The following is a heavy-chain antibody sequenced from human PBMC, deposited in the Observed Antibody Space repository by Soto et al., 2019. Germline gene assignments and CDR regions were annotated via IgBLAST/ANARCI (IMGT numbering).Heavy chain of an antibody. J-gene: IGHJ4*02. Sequence: ESGGGLVKPGGSLRLSCAASGFTFSTYSMNWVRQAPGKGLEWVSSISSGTTYIYYADSVKGRFTISRDNAKNSLFLQMNSLRAEDTAVYYCASSVSSGSPFDYWGQGTLVTVSS. CDR1: GFTFSTYS. CDR3: ASSVSSGSPFDY. CDR2: ISSGTTYI. D-gene: IGHD6-19*01. V-gene: IGHV3-21*01.